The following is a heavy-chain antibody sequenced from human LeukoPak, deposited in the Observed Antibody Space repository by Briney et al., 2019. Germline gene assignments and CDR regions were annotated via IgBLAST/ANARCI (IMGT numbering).Heavy chain of an antibody. V-gene: IGHV3-23*01. D-gene: IGHD2/OR15-2a*01. CDR3: AKLIVASDY. CDR2: ISGSGGST. Sequence: GGSLRLSCAASGFTFDSSAMSWVRQAPGKGLEWVSGISGSGGSTYYADSVKGRFTISRDNSKNTLYLQMNSLRAEDTAIYFCAKLIVASDYWGQGTLVTVSS. CDR1: GFTFDSSA. J-gene: IGHJ4*02.